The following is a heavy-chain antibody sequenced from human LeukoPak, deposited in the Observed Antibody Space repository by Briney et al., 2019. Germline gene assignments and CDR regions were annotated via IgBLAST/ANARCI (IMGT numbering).Heavy chain of an antibody. J-gene: IGHJ4*02. D-gene: IGHD5-18*01. CDR1: GFTFSNYN. CDR2: ISTGSSYI. Sequence: PGGSLRLSCAASGFTFSNYNMNWVRQAPGRGLEWVSSISTGSSYIYYADSVKGRFTISRDNAKNSLYLQMNSLRAEDTAVYYCARDQVRMQLWLFDYWGQGTLVTVSS. V-gene: IGHV3-21*01. CDR3: ARDQVRMQLWLFDY.